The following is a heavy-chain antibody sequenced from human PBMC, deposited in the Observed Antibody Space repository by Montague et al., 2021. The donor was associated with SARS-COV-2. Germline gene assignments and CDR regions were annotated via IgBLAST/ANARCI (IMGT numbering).Heavy chain of an antibody. CDR3: AHLIRYYDIFTGIPFDY. D-gene: IGHD3-9*01. J-gene: IGHJ4*02. CDR2: IYSNDDK. CDR1: GFSLTTRTVG. Sequence: PALVKPTQTLTLTCTFSGFSLTTRTVGVGWIRQPPGKALEWLALIYSNDDKRYSPSLQNRLTITKDTSKNQVVLRMTNMDPVDTATYYCAHLIRYYDIFTGIPFDYWGQGILVAASS. V-gene: IGHV2-5*01.